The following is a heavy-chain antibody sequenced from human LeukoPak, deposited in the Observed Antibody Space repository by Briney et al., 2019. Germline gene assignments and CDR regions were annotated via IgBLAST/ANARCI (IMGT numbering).Heavy chain of an antibody. Sequence: GGSLRLSCAASGFTFSNYAMSWVRQAPGKGLEWVSGISGSGGSTYYADSVKGRFTISRDNSKNTLYLQMNSLRAEDTAVYYCSKGSRAAGYYFDYWGQGTLVTVSS. CDR2: ISGSGGST. D-gene: IGHD6-25*01. CDR3: SKGSRAAGYYFDY. V-gene: IGHV3-23*01. CDR1: GFTFSNYA. J-gene: IGHJ4*02.